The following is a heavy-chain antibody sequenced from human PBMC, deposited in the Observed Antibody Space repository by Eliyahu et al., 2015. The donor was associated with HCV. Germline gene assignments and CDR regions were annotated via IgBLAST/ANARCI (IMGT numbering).Heavy chain of an antibody. J-gene: IGHJ4*02. Sequence: QVQLQESGPGLVKPSETLSLXCTVXXYSXXXGYYWGWXRQXPGKGLEWIGSIYHSGSTYYNPSLKSRVTISVDTSKNQFSLKLSSVTAADTAVYYCARIMGGRPGAAADYWGQGTLVTVSS. V-gene: IGHV4-38-2*02. CDR2: IYHSGST. CDR1: XYSXXXGYY. D-gene: IGHD6-13*01. CDR3: ARIMGGRPGAAADY.